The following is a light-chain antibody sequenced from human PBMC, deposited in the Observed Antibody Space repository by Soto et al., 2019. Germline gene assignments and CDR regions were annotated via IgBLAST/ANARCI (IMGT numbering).Light chain of an antibody. CDR3: SSYTSSSTPI. V-gene: IGLV2-14*01. Sequence: QSALTQSASVSGSPGQSITISCTGTSSDVGGYNYVSWYQQHPGKAPKLMIYEVSNRPSGVSNRFSGSKSGNTASLTISGLQAEDEADYYCSSYTSSSTPIFGGGTKLIVL. J-gene: IGLJ2*01. CDR1: SSDVGGYNY. CDR2: EVS.